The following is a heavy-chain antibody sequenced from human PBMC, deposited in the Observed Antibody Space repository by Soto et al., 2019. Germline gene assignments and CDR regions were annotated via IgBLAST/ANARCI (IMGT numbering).Heavy chain of an antibody. D-gene: IGHD3-22*01. Sequence: PSETLSLTCTVSGGSISSGDYYWSWIRQPPGKGLEWIGYIYYSGSTYYNPSLKSRVTISRDNAKNSLYLQMNSLRAEDTAVYYCARAKYYYDSHTGGWFDPWGQGTLVTVSS. V-gene: IGHV4-30-4*01. CDR2: IYYSGST. CDR3: ARAKYYYDSHTGGWFDP. CDR1: GGSISSGDYY. J-gene: IGHJ5*02.